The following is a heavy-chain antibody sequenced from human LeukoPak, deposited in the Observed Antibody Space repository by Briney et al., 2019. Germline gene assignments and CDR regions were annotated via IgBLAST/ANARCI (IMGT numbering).Heavy chain of an antibody. V-gene: IGHV4-59*01. CDR2: IYYTGSS. CDR1: GESITSYY. CDR3: ARGRVSSSTWYSTYYYYFYMDV. D-gene: IGHD1-1*01. Sequence: SETLSLTCIVSGESITSYYWSWIRQPPGKGLEWIGYIYYTGSSKYNPSLNGRVSISRDTSKNLFSLRLRSVTAADTAVYFCARGRVSSSTWYSTYYYYFYMDVWGKGTTVTVSS. J-gene: IGHJ6*03.